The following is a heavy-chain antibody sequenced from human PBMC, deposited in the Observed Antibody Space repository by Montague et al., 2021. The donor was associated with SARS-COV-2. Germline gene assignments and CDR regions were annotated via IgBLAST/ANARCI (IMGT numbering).Heavy chain of an antibody. V-gene: IGHV3-48*03. Sequence: SLRLSCAASGFTFSSYEMNWVRQAPGKGLEWVSYISSSGSNIYYADSVKGRFTISRDNAKNSLYLQMNSLRAEDTAVYYCASILRLPRWFDLWGRGTLVTVSS. D-gene: IGHD3-3*01. J-gene: IGHJ2*01. CDR2: ISSSGSNI. CDR1: GFTFSSYE. CDR3: ASILRLPRWFDL.